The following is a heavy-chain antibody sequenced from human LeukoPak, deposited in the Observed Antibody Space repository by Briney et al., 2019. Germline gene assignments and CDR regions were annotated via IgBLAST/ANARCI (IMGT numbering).Heavy chain of an antibody. J-gene: IGHJ6*02. Sequence: PGGSLRLSCAASGFTFSNYGMHWVRQAPGKGLEWVSSISSSSSYIYYADSVKGRFTISRDNAKNSLYLQMNSLRAEDTAVYYCARDQLWLRVYYYYGMDVWGQGTTVTVSS. D-gene: IGHD5-18*01. V-gene: IGHV3-21*01. CDR3: ARDQLWLRVYYYYGMDV. CDR1: GFTFSNYG. CDR2: ISSSSSYI.